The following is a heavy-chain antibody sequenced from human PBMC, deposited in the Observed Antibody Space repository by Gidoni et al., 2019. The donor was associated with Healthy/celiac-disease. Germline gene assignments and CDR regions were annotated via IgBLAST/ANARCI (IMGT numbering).Heavy chain of an antibody. J-gene: IGHJ6*01. CDR3: AKDKAVVGDYGDYYYYYG. V-gene: IGHV3-9*01. Sequence: EVQLVESGGGLVQPGRSLRLSCAASGFTFDDYAMHWVRQAPGKGLEWVSGISWNSGSIGYADSVKGRFTISRDNAKNSLYLQMNSLRAEDTALYYCAKDKAVVGDYGDYYYYYG. CDR1: GFTFDDYA. CDR2: ISWNSGSI. D-gene: IGHD4-17*01.